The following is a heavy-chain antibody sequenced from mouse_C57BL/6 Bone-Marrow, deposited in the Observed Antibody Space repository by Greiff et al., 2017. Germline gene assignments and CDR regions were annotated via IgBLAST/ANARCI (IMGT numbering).Heavy chain of an antibody. CDR2: ISDGGSYT. CDR3: AREGGYDGPWFAY. J-gene: IGHJ3*01. Sequence: DVKLVESGGGLVKPGGSLKLSCAASGFTFSSYAMSWVRQTPEKRLEWVATISDGGSYTYYPDNVKGRFTISRDNAKNNLYLQMSHLKSEDTAMYYCAREGGYDGPWFAYWGQGTLVTVSA. D-gene: IGHD2-2*01. V-gene: IGHV5-4*01. CDR1: GFTFSSYA.